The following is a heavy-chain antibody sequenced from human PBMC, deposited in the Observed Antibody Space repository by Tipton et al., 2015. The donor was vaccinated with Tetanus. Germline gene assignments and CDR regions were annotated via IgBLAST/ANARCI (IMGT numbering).Heavy chain of an antibody. CDR3: ARANNDIPKKGPFDS. D-gene: IGHD1-1*01. CDR2: IYHSGNT. CDR1: GGSVSGSNHY. Sequence: TLSLTCTVSGGSVSGSNHYWSWIRQPPGKQLEWVGYIYHSGNTNYNPSLKSRVTISFGTSKNQFSLNLESVTPADTAVYYCARANNDIPKKGPFDSWGQGTLVIVSS. J-gene: IGHJ4*02. V-gene: IGHV4-61*01.